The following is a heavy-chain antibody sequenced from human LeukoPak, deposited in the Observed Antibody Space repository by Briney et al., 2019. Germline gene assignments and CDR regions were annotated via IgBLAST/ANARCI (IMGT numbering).Heavy chain of an antibody. V-gene: IGHV3-7*01. CDR2: IKQDGSEK. CDR1: GFTFSSYW. J-gene: IGHJ4*02. CDR3: ARGLGRFGEFCD. Sequence: HPGGSLRLSCAASGFTFSSYWMSWVRQAPGKGLEWVANIKQDGSEKYYVDSVEGRFTISRDNAKNSMYMQMNSLRADDTAVYFCARGLGRFGEFCDWGQGTLVTVSS. D-gene: IGHD3-10*01.